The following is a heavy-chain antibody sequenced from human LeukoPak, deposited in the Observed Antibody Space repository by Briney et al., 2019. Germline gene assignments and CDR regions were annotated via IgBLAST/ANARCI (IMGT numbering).Heavy chain of an antibody. CDR2: ISGGGSNT. D-gene: IGHD3-22*01. V-gene: IGHV3-23*01. J-gene: IGHJ5*02. CDR3: AKNPAIVVATLWFDP. CDR1: GFTFSSFA. Sequence: WSLRLSCAAFGFTFSSFAMSWVRQAPGRELEWVSVISGGGSNTFYTDSVKCRFTISRDNSKNTLSLQMNSLRAEHTAIYYCAKNPAIVVATLWFDPWGQGTLVTVSS.